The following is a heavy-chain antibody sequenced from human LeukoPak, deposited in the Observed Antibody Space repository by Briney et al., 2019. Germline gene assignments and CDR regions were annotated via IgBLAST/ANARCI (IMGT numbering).Heavy chain of an antibody. D-gene: IGHD3-22*01. V-gene: IGHV4-59*01. CDR2: IYYSGST. CDR3: ARQGGYSSDWFDP. J-gene: IGHJ5*02. Sequence: PSETLSLTCTVSGGSISSYYWSWIRQPPGKGLEWIGYIYYSGSTNYNPSLKSRVTISVDTSKNQFSLKLSSVTVADTAVYYCARQGGYSSDWFDPWGQGTLVTVSS. CDR1: GGSISSYY.